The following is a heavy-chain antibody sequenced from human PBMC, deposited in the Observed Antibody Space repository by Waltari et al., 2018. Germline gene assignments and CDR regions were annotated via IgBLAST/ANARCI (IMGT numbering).Heavy chain of an antibody. CDR2: INPNSGGT. J-gene: IGHJ4*02. CDR3: ARGNWNDASFDY. Sequence: QVQLVQSGAEVKKPGASVKVSCKASGSTFPGYYMHWVRQAPGQGLEWMGRINPNSGGTNYAQKFQGRVTITRNTSISTAYMELSSLRSEDTAVYYCARGNWNDASFDYWGQGTLVTVSS. D-gene: IGHD1-1*01. CDR1: GSTFPGYY. V-gene: IGHV1-2*06.